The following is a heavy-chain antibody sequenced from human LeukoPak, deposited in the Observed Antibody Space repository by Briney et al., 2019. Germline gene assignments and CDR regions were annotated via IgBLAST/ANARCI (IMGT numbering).Heavy chain of an antibody. J-gene: IGHJ4*02. Sequence: SETLSLTCTVSGGSISSSSYYWGWIRQPPGKGLEWIGSIYYSGSTYYNPSLKSRVTISVDTSKNQFSLKLSSVTAADTAVYYCARHGYGGITKYYFDYWGQGTLVTVSS. CDR1: GGSISSSSYY. V-gene: IGHV4-39*01. D-gene: IGHD4-23*01. CDR3: ARHGYGGITKYYFDY. CDR2: IYYSGST.